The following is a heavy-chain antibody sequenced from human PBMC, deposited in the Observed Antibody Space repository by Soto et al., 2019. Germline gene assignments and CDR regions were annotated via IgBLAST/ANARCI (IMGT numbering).Heavy chain of an antibody. CDR3: ARGGGIWGGYEFDY. J-gene: IGHJ4*02. CDR1: GGSFSGYY. V-gene: IGHV4-34*01. CDR2: INHSGST. D-gene: IGHD5-12*01. Sequence: QVQLQQWGAGLLKPSETLSLTCAVYGGSFSGYYWSWIRQPPGKGLEWIGEINHSGSTNYNPSLKGRVTISVDTSKNQFSLKLSSVTAADTAVYYCARGGGIWGGYEFDYWGQGTLVTVSS.